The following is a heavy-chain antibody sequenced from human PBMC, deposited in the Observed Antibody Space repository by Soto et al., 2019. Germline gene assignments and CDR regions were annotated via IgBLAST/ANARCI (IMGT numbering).Heavy chain of an antibody. J-gene: IGHJ4*02. CDR2: ISWNSGSI. CDR3: AKGRASKWLDLIDY. CDR1: GFTFDEYA. D-gene: IGHD6-19*01. Sequence: EVQLVESGGGLVQPGRSLRLSCAASGFTFDEYAMHWVRQAPGKGLEWVSGISWNSGSIGYVDSVKGRFTISRDNAKNSLYLQMNSLRPEDTALYYCAKGRASKWLDLIDYWGQGTLVTVSS. V-gene: IGHV3-9*01.